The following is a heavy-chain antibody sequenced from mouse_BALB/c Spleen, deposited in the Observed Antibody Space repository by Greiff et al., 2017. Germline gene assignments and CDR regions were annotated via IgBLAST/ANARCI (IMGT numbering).Heavy chain of an antibody. D-gene: IGHD2-14*01. J-gene: IGHJ4*01. CDR3: ARGPRYGDAMDY. Sequence: EVMLVESGGGLVKPGGSLKLSCAASGFTFSSYAMSWVRQTPEKRLEWVASISSGGSTYYPDSVKGRFTISRDNARNILYLQMSSLRSEDTAMYYCARGPRYGDAMDYWGQGTSVTVSS. V-gene: IGHV5-6-5*01. CDR2: ISSGGST. CDR1: GFTFSSYA.